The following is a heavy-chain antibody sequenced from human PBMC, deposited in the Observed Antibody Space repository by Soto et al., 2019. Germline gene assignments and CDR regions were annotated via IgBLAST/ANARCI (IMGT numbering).Heavy chain of an antibody. D-gene: IGHD3-10*01. CDR2: ISGSGGST. J-gene: IGHJ4*02. CDR1: GFTFSTYA. V-gene: IGHV3-23*01. Sequence: EVQLLESGGCLVQTGGSPRLSCAASGFTFSTYAMSWVRQAPGKGLEWVSAISGSGGSTYYADPVKGRFTISRDNSKNTLYLQMNSLRGEDTAVYYCAKGRVWFGELLGDSWGQGTLVTVSS. CDR3: AKGRVWFGELLGDS.